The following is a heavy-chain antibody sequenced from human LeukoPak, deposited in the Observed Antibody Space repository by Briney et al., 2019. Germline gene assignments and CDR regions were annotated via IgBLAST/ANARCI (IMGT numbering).Heavy chain of an antibody. J-gene: IGHJ4*02. CDR2: ISSSSSTI. D-gene: IGHD5-18*01. V-gene: IGHV3-48*01. CDR1: GFTFSSYS. Sequence: GGSLRLSCAASGFTFSSYSMNWVRQAPGKGLEWVSYISSSSSTIYYADSVKGRFTISRDNSKNTLYLQMNSLRAEDTAVYYCAKDAGYTPRKINFDYWGQGTLVTVSS. CDR3: AKDAGYTPRKINFDY.